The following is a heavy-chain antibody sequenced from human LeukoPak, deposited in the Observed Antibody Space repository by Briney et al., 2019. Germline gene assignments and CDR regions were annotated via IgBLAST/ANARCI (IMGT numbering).Heavy chain of an antibody. V-gene: IGHV4-59*01. CDR1: GGSISSYY. J-gene: IGHJ6*03. Sequence: SETLSLTCTVSGGSISSYYWSWIRQPPGKGLEWIGYIYYSGSTNYNPSLRSRVTISVDTSKNQFSLKLSSVTAADTAVYYCARDYYYYMDVWGKGTTVTVSS. CDR2: IYYSGST. CDR3: ARDYYYYMDV.